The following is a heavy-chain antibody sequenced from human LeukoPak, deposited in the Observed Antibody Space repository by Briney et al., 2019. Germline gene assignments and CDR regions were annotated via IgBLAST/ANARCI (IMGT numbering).Heavy chain of an antibody. CDR3: AKDPGIAVAGPTSFDY. D-gene: IGHD6-19*01. V-gene: IGHV3-23*01. Sequence: GGSLRLSCAASGFTFSSYGMSWVRQAPGKGLEWVSTISGSGGSTYYADSVKGRFTISRDNSKNTLYLQMNSLRAEDTALYYCAKDPGIAVAGPTSFDYWGQGTLVTVSS. J-gene: IGHJ4*02. CDR2: ISGSGGST. CDR1: GFTFSSYG.